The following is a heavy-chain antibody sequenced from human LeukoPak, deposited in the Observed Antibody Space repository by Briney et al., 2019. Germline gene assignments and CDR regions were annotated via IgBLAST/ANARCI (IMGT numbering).Heavy chain of an antibody. CDR2: I. V-gene: IGHV3-30*04. Sequence: GRSLRLSCAASGFTFSSYAMHWVRQAPGKGLEWVAVISVKGRFTISRDNSKNTLYLQMNSLRAEDTAVYYCARDPLSLAAAGTGFDYWGQGTLVTVSS. J-gene: IGHJ4*02. CDR1: GFTFSSYA. D-gene: IGHD6-13*01. CDR3: ARDPLSLAAAGTGFDY.